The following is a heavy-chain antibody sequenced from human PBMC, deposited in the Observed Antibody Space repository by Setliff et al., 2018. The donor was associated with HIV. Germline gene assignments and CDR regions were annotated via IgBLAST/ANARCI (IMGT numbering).Heavy chain of an antibody. J-gene: IGHJ5*02. Sequence: SETLSLTCTVSGVSINSGDYFWSWIRQHPGKGLEWIGYISYRGTTYYNPSFKSRVTMSMDTSKNQVSLKLTSVTAADTAVHYCARAVCGGDCYSRLNWFDPWGQGTLVTVSS. V-gene: IGHV4-31*03. CDR1: GVSINSGDYF. CDR2: ISYRGTT. D-gene: IGHD2-21*02. CDR3: ARAVCGGDCYSRLNWFDP.